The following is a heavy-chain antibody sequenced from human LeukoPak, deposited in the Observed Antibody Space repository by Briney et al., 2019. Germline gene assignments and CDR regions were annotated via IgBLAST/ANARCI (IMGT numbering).Heavy chain of an antibody. V-gene: IGHV3-7*01. Sequence: GGSLRLSCAASGFTFSSYWMSLVRQAPGKGLEWVANIKQDGSEKYYVDSVKGRFTISRDNAKNSLYLQMNSLRAEDTAVYYCARWGAVAYYYYGMDVWGQGTTVTVSS. D-gene: IGHD6-19*01. CDR3: ARWGAVAYYYYGMDV. CDR2: IKQDGSEK. CDR1: GFTFSSYW. J-gene: IGHJ6*02.